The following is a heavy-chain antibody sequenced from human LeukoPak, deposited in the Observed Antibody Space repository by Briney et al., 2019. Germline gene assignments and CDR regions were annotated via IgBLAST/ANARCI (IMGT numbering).Heavy chain of an antibody. J-gene: IGHJ4*02. CDR1: GGSISSGDYY. Sequence: SETLSLTCTVSGGSISSGDYYWSWIRQPPGKGLEWIGYIYYSGSTYYNPSLKSRVTISVDTSKNQFSLKLSSVTAADTAVYYCARHPDPYYFDYWGQGTLVTVSS. CDR3: ARHPDPYYFDY. V-gene: IGHV4-30-4*08. CDR2: IYYSGST. D-gene: IGHD1-14*01.